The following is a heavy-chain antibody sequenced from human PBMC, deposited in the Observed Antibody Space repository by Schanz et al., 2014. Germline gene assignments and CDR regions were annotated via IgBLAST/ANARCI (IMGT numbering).Heavy chain of an antibody. Sequence: VQLVESGGGVVQPGRSLRLSCSASGFTLSSYGMHWVRQAPGKGLEWISYISNSGTYTKYADSVKGRFTISRDNPKNTLYLQMNSLRAEDTAVYYCARDMTSMGESGFYYYGMAVWGQGTTATVSS. J-gene: IGHJ6*02. CDR3: ARDMTSMGESGFYYYGMAV. D-gene: IGHD1-26*01. CDR2: ISNSGTYT. CDR1: GFTLSSYG. V-gene: IGHV3-21*05.